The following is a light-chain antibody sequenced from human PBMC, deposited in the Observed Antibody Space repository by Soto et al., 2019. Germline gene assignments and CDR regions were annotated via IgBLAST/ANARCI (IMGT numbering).Light chain of an antibody. V-gene: IGKV1-5*03. CDR3: QQHNNWIT. CDR2: MAS. J-gene: IGKJ5*01. Sequence: DIQMTQSPSTLSASVGDRVTVTCRASQSVGSWLAWYQQKPGKAPSLLIYMASSLQSGVPSRFSGSGSGTEFTLTISRLEPEDFAVYYCQQHNNWITFGQGTRLEIK. CDR1: QSVGSW.